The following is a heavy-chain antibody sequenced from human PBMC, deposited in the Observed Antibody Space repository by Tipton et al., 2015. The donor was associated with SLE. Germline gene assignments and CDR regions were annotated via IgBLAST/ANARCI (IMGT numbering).Heavy chain of an antibody. Sequence: QLVQSGAEVKKPGESLKISCKGSGYSFTSYWIGWVRQMPGKGLEWMGIIYPGDSDTRYSPSFQGQVTISADKSISTAYLQWSSLKASDAAMYYCARFTPRVAAAGYSSCWSDYWGQGTLVTVSS. D-gene: IGHD6-13*01. CDR2: IYPGDSDT. CDR3: ARFTPRVAAAGYSSCWSDY. V-gene: IGHV5-51*03. J-gene: IGHJ4*02. CDR1: GYSFTSYW.